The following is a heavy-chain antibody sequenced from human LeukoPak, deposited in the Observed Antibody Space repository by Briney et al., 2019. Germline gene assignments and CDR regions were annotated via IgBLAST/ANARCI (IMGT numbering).Heavy chain of an antibody. J-gene: IGHJ4*02. V-gene: IGHV4-61*01. CDR1: GGSVSSTNNY. D-gene: IGHD1-1*01. CDR3: ARSFLPNYLDY. CDR2: IYYSGST. Sequence: SETLSLTCSVSGGSVSSTNNYWSWIRQPPGKGLEWIGYIYYSGSTKYNPSLESRVTISIDTSKNQFSLALRSVTAADTAMYYCARSFLPNYLDYWGQGTLVTVSS.